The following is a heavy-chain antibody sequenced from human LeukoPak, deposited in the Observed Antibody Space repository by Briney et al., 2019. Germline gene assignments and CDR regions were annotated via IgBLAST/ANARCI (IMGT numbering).Heavy chain of an antibody. CDR2: ISYDGSNK. J-gene: IGHJ4*02. CDR1: GFTFSSYG. Sequence: GGSLRLSCAASGFTFSSYGMHWVRQAPGEGLEWVAVISYDGSNKYYADSVKGRFTISRDNSKNTLYLQMNSLRAEDTAVYYCARSSTTYYYDSGSHYWGQGTLVTVSS. V-gene: IGHV3-30*03. D-gene: IGHD3-22*01. CDR3: ARSSTTYYYDSGSHY.